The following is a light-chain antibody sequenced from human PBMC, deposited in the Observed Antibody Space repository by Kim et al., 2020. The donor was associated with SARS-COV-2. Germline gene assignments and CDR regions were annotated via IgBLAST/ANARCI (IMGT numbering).Light chain of an antibody. CDR3: QSYNRDNAI. J-gene: IGLJ2*01. Sequence: GKTITISGTRRSGRIDDNYVQWYQQRPGGVPTTVIYEDDQRPSGVSDRFSGSIDNSSNSASLTISGLRTEDEADYYCQSYNRDNAIFGGGTQLTVL. V-gene: IGLV6-57*03. CDR1: SGRIDDNY. CDR2: EDD.